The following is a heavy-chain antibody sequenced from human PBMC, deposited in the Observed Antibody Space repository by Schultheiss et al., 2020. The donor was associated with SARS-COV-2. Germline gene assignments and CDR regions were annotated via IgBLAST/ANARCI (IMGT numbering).Heavy chain of an antibody. V-gene: IGHV5-51*01. Sequence: GESLKISCKGSGYSFSNYWIAWVRQMPGKGLEWMGIIYPDDSDTRYSPSFQGQITISADKSISTAYLQWSSLKASDTAMYYCARRVAAAYDWFDPWGQGTLVTVSS. D-gene: IGHD6-13*01. J-gene: IGHJ5*02. CDR3: ARRVAAAYDWFDP. CDR2: IYPDDSDT. CDR1: GYSFSNYW.